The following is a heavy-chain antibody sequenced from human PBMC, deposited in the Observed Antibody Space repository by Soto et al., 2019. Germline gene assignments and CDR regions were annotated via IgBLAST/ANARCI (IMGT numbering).Heavy chain of an antibody. CDR3: AKETGYSSGWYEGWFDP. D-gene: IGHD6-19*01. J-gene: IGHJ5*02. CDR2: ISGSGGST. CDR1: GFTFSSYA. V-gene: IGHV3-23*01. Sequence: EVQLLESGGVLVQPGGSLRLSCAASGFTFSSYAMSWVRQAPGKGLEWVSAISGSGGSTYYADSVKGRFTITRDNSKNTLYLQMNSLRAEDTAVYYCAKETGYSSGWYEGWFDPWGQGTLVTVSS.